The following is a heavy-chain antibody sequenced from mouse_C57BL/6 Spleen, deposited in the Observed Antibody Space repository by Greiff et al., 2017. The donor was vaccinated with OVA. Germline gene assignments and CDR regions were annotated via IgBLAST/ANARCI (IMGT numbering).Heavy chain of an antibody. J-gene: IGHJ2*01. CDR1: GYSFTDYN. CDR3: ARSEDYYGSSYESYFDY. CDR2: FNPNYGTT. Sequence: VQLQQSGPELVKPGASVKISCKASGYSFTDYNMNWVKQSNGKSLEWIGVFNPNYGTTSYNQKFKGKATLTVDQSSSTAYMQLNSLTSEDSAVYYCARSEDYYGSSYESYFDYWGQGTTLTVSS. D-gene: IGHD1-1*01. V-gene: IGHV1-39*01.